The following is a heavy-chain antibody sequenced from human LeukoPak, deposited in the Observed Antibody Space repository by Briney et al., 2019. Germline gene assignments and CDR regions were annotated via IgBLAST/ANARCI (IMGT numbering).Heavy chain of an antibody. CDR2: IYSGGST. J-gene: IGHJ4*02. D-gene: IGHD3-22*01. Sequence: GGSLRLSCAASGFTVSGNYMSWVRQAPGKGLEWVSVIYSGGSTYYADSVKGRFTISRDNSKNTLYLQMNSLRAEDTAVYYCARDSYYYDSSGYGGFDYWGQGTLVTVSS. V-gene: IGHV3-53*05. CDR1: GFTVSGNY. CDR3: ARDSYYYDSSGYGGFDY.